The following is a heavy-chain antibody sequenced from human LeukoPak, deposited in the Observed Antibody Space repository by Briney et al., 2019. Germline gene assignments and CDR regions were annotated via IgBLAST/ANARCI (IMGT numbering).Heavy chain of an antibody. CDR1: GLTFSSYA. D-gene: IGHD3-22*01. CDR2: IGGTNGRT. V-gene: IGHV3-23*01. CDR3: AKHYYDSSGTPRYFDY. Sequence: AGGSLRLSCAASGLTFSSYAMSWVRQAPGKGLEWVSAIGGTNGRTYYADSVKGRFTISRDNSKNTLFLQMNSLRDEDTAVYYCAKHYYDSSGTPRYFDYWGQGTLVTVSS. J-gene: IGHJ4*02.